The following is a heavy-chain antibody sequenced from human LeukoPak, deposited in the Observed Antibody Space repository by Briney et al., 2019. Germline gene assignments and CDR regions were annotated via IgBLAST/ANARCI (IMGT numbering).Heavy chain of an antibody. CDR2: IYSDNT. J-gene: IGHJ4*02. Sequence: PGGSLRLSCTVSGFTVSSNSMSWVRQAPGKGLEWVPFIYSDNTHYSDSVKGRFTISRDNSENALYLQMNSLRAEDTAVYYCARRAGAYSHPYDYWGQGTLVTVSS. D-gene: IGHD4/OR15-4a*01. CDR3: ARRAGAYSHPYDY. V-gene: IGHV3-53*01. CDR1: GFTVSSNS.